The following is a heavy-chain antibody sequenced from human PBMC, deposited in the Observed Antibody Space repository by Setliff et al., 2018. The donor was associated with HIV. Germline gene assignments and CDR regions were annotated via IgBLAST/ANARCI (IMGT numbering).Heavy chain of an antibody. Sequence: GGSLRLSCAASGFTFDDYTMHWVRQAPGKAPEWVSLISWDGYNTYYADSVQGRFTISLDTSKNRFSLSLNSVTAADTAVYFCARGGAVSADFDSWGQGTLVTVSS. CDR2: ISWDGYNT. CDR3: ARGGAVSADFDS. J-gene: IGHJ5*01. D-gene: IGHD3-16*01. V-gene: IGHV3-43*01. CDR1: GFTFDDYT.